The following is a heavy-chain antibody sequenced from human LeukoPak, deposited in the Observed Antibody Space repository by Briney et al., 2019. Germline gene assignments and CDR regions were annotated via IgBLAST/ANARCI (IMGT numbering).Heavy chain of an antibody. Sequence: GGSLRLSCAASGFTFSSYEMIWVRQAPGKGLECISYISISGNAIYYADSVKGRFTISRDNAKNSLYLQMSSLRAEDTAVYYCARDPSAGYSHGIDYWGQGILVTVSS. D-gene: IGHD5-18*01. J-gene: IGHJ4*02. V-gene: IGHV3-48*03. CDR3: ARDPSAGYSHGIDY. CDR1: GFTFSSYE. CDR2: ISISGNAI.